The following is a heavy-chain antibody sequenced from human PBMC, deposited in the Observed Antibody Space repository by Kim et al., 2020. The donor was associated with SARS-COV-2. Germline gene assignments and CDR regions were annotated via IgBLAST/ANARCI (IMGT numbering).Heavy chain of an antibody. D-gene: IGHD3-22*01. Sequence: SVKGRFTISRDNSKNTLYLQMNSLRAEDTAVYYCATARGYYYDSSGTFDYWGQGTLVTVSS. CDR3: ATARGYYYDSSGTFDY. J-gene: IGHJ4*02. V-gene: IGHV3-30*03.